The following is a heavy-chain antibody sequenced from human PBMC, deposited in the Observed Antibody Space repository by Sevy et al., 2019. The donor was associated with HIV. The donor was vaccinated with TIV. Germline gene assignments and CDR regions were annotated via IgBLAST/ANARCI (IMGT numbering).Heavy chain of an antibody. D-gene: IGHD3-9*01. V-gene: IGHV1-69*13. J-gene: IGHJ6*02. CDR1: GGSFSFYG. CDR3: ARGGPDDILTHYGMDV. Sequence: ASVKVSCKAFGGSFSFYGISWVRQAPGQGLEWMAGIIPILGTTKYAQMFQGRVTITADESTSTVYMELTSLRSEDTAVYYCARGGPDDILTHYGMDVWGQGTTVTVSS. CDR2: IIPILGTT.